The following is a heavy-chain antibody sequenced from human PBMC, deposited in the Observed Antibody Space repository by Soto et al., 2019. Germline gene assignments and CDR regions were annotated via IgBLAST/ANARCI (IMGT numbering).Heavy chain of an antibody. CDR3: ARGPTEKLGSYYYYGMDV. V-gene: IGHV3-21*01. D-gene: IGHD7-27*01. CDR2: ISSSSSYI. J-gene: IGHJ6*02. Sequence: GGSLRLSCAASGFTFSSYSMNWVRQAPGKGLEWVSSISSSSSYIYYADSVKGRFTISRDNAKNSLYLQMNSLRAEDTAVYYCARGPTEKLGSYYYYGMDVWGQGTTVTVSS. CDR1: GFTFSSYS.